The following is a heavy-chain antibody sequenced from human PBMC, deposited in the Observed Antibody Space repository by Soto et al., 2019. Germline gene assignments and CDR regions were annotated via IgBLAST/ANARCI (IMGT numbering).Heavy chain of an antibody. J-gene: IGHJ6*03. CDR2: IYYSGST. CDR1: GGSISSYY. Sequence: SETLSLTCTVSGGSISSYYWSWIRQPPGKGLEWIGYIYYSGSTNYNPSLKSRVTISVDTSKNQFSLKLSSVTAADTAVYYCARQKIVATHYYYYYMDVWGKGTTVTVSS. CDR3: ARQKIVATHYYYYYMDV. V-gene: IGHV4-59*08. D-gene: IGHD5-12*01.